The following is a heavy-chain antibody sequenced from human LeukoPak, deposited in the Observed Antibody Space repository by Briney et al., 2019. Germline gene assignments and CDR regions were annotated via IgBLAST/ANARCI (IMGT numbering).Heavy chain of an antibody. Sequence: GGSLRLSCAASGFTFSSYWMHRVRQVPGQGLVWVSHIDGDGRIAHYGDSVKGRFTISRDNAKNTVYLQMDSLRAEDTAVYYCARDSPRTGPWGQGILVIVSS. CDR3: ARDSPRTGP. CDR1: GFTFSSYW. J-gene: IGHJ5*02. V-gene: IGHV3-74*01. CDR2: IDGDGRIA. D-gene: IGHD1-1*01.